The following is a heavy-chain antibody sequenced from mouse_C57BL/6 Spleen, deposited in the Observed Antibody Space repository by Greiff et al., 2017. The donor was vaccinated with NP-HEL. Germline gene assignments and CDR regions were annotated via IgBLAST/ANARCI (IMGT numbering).Heavy chain of an antibody. V-gene: IGHV1-52*01. D-gene: IGHD2-3*01. CDR3: ARLGYDGYYVDY. CDR1: GYTFTSYW. J-gene: IGHJ2*01. CDR2: IDPSDSET. Sequence: VQLQQPGAELVRPGSSVKLSCKASGYTFTSYWMHWVKQRPIQGLEWIGNIDPSDSETHYNQKFKDKATLTVDKSSSTAYMQLSSLTSEDSAVYYCARLGYDGYYVDYWGQGTTLTVSS.